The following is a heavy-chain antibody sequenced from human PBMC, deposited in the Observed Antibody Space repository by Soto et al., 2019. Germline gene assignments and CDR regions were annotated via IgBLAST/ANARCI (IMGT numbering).Heavy chain of an antibody. D-gene: IGHD3-22*01. CDR3: ARDEMIVAGYFDY. CDR1: GFTFSSYG. J-gene: IGHJ4*02. CDR2: IWCDGSNK. V-gene: IGHV3-33*01. Sequence: PGGSLRLSCAASGFTFSSYGMHWVRQAPGKGLEWVAVIWCDGSNKYYADSVKGRFTISRDNSKNTLYLQMNSLRAEDTAVYYCARDEMIVAGYFDYWGQGTLVTVSS.